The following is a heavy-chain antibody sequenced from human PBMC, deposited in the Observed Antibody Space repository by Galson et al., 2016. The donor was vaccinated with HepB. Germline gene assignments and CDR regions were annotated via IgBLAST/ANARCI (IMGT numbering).Heavy chain of an antibody. J-gene: IGHJ4*02. CDR3: AKEKADTIGY. CDR2: TYYKSKWYN. Sequence: CAISGDSVFSNSAAWTRIRQSPSRGLEWLGRTYYKSKWYNDYALSVKSRITINPHTSKNQFSLQLNSVTPEDTAVYYCAKEKADTIGYWGQGTLVTVSS. D-gene: IGHD3-9*01. V-gene: IGHV6-1*01. CDR1: GDSVFSNSAA.